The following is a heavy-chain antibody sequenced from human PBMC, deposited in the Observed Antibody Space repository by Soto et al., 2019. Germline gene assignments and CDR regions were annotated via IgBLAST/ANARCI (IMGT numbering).Heavy chain of an antibody. D-gene: IGHD5-12*01. V-gene: IGHV3-48*03. CDR3: ARLRRNGYNFDL. J-gene: IGHJ4*02. Sequence: GGSLRLSCAASGFTFSTYEMNWVRQAPGKGLEWLSYISASGDPIYYADSVKGRFTISRDNAKKSLYLQMNNLRAGDTAMYYCARLRRNGYNFDLWGQGTVVTVSS. CDR1: GFTFSTYE. CDR2: ISASGDPI.